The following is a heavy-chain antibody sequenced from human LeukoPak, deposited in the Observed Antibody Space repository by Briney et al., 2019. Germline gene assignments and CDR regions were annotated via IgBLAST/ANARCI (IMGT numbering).Heavy chain of an antibody. V-gene: IGHV3-53*01. D-gene: IGHD2-15*01. CDR2: IYSGGST. CDR1: GLRVSNFY. CDR3: ARGLGYCSGGNCYQNWFDP. Sequence: GGSLSLSCAASGLRVSNFYMSWVRQAPGKGLDWVSVIYSGGSTYYADSVKGRFTISRDNSKNTLYLQMNSLRAEDTAVYYCARGLGYCSGGNCYQNWFDPWGQGTLVAVSS. J-gene: IGHJ5*02.